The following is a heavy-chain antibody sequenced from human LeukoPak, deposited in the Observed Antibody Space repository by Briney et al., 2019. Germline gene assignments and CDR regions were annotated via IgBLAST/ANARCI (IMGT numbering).Heavy chain of an antibody. Sequence: PGGPLRLSCAASGFTFSSYTMNWVRQAPGKGLEWVSSISSRSGYIYYADSVKGRFTISRDNAKNSLSLQLNSLRAEDTAVYYCARDYGTYGGNSLGYFDFWGQGTLVTVSS. CDR2: ISSRSGYI. CDR1: GFTFSSYT. D-gene: IGHD4-23*01. CDR3: ARDYGTYGGNSLGYFDF. J-gene: IGHJ4*02. V-gene: IGHV3-21*01.